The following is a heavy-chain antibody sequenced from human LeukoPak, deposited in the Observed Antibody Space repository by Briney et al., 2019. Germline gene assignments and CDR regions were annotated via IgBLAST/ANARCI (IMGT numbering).Heavy chain of an antibody. CDR1: GGSISSSSYY. CDR3: ARDLSVYYYDSSGYYDY. CDR2: IYYSGST. Sequence: SETLSLTCTVSGGSISSSSYYWGWIRQPPGKGLEWIGSIYYSGSTYYNPSLKSRVTMSVDTSKNQFSLKLSSVTAADTAVYYCARDLSVYYYDSSGYYDYWGQGTLVTVSS. J-gene: IGHJ4*02. V-gene: IGHV4-39*07. D-gene: IGHD3-22*01.